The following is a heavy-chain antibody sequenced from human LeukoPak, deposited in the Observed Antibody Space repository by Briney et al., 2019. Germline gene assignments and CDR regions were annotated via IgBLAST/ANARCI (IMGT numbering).Heavy chain of an antibody. CDR2: LSGSGGGT. CDR3: AKRGVVIRVFLVGFHKEAYYFDS. Sequence: GGSLRLSCAVSGITLSNYGMSWVRQAPGKGLEWFAGLSGSGGGTNYADSVQGRFTISRDNPKNTLYLQMNSLRAEDPAVYFCAKRGVVIRVFLVGFHKEAYYFDSWGQGALVTVSS. J-gene: IGHJ4*02. D-gene: IGHD3-10*01. CDR1: GITLSNYG. V-gene: IGHV3-23*01.